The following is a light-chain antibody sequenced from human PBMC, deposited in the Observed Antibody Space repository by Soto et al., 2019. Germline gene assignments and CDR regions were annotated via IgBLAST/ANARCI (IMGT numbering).Light chain of an antibody. CDR3: QQLNSYLSG. V-gene: IGKV1-9*01. CDR1: QGISSY. CDR2: AAS. Sequence: DIPLTQSPSVLSASVGDRVPLTCRASQGISSYLAWYQQKPGKAPKLLIYAASTLQSGVPSRFSGSGSGTEFTLTISSLQPEDFATYYCQQLNSYLSGFGQGTRLEI. J-gene: IGKJ5*01.